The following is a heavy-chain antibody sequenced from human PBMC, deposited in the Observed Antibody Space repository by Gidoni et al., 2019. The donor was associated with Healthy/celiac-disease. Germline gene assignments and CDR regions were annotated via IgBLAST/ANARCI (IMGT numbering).Heavy chain of an antibody. D-gene: IGHD6-19*01. CDR2: ISWDGGST. Sequence: EVQLVESGGVVVQPGGSLRLSCAASGFTFDDYTLHWVRQAPGKGLEWVSLISWDGGSTYYADSVKGRFTISRDNSKNSLYLQMNSLRTEDTALYYCAKGGAVAGTLVKYYYYGMDVWGQGTTVTVSS. J-gene: IGHJ6*02. CDR1: GFTFDDYT. V-gene: IGHV3-43*01. CDR3: AKGGAVAGTLVKYYYYGMDV.